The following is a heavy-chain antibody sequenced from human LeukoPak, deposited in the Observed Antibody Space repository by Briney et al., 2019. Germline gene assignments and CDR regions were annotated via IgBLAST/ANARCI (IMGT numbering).Heavy chain of an antibody. CDR1: GGTFSSYA. J-gene: IGHJ4*02. CDR2: IIPIFGTA. Sequence: SVKVSCKASGGTFSSYAISWVRQAPGQGLKWMGGIIPIFGTANYALKFQGRVTITADKSTSTGYMELSSLRSEDTAVYYCASGIAAAGTPGAYWGQGTLVIVSS. D-gene: IGHD6-13*01. V-gene: IGHV1-69*06. CDR3: ASGIAAAGTPGAY.